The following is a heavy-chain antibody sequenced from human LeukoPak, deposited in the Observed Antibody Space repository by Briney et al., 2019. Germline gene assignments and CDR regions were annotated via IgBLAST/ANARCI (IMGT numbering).Heavy chain of an antibody. J-gene: IGHJ4*02. CDR3: ARVGYCSGGSCYSSPYYFDY. D-gene: IGHD2-15*01. Sequence: GGSLRLSCAASRFTFSSYWMSWVRQAPGKGLEWVANIKQDGSEKYYMDSVKGRFTISRDNAKNSLYLQMNSLRAEDTAVYNCARVGYCSGGSCYSSPYYFDYWGQGTLVTVSS. CDR2: IKQDGSEK. CDR1: RFTFSSYW. V-gene: IGHV3-7*01.